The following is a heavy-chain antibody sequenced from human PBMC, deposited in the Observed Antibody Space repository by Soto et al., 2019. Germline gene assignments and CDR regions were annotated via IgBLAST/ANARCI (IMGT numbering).Heavy chain of an antibody. D-gene: IGHD2-15*01. CDR3: ARGRIGAAF. J-gene: IGHJ4*02. CDR1: GGSISSYY. CDR2: IYYSGST. Sequence: SETLSLTCTVSGGSISSYYWSWIRQPPGKGLEWIGYIYYSGSTSYNPSLKSRVTISVDTSKNQFSLKLSSVTAADTAIYFCARGRIGAAFWGQGTLVTVSS. V-gene: IGHV4-59*01.